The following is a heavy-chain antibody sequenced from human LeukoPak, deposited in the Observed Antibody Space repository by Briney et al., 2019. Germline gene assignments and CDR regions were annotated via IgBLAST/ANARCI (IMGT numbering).Heavy chain of an antibody. Sequence: SETLSLTCAVYGGSFSGYYWSWVRQPPGKGLEWIGEINHSGSTNYNPSLKSRVTISVDTSKNQFSLKLSSVTAADTAVYYCARGRYYYGSGSYPTRFDPWGQGTLVTVSS. D-gene: IGHD3-10*01. CDR3: ARGRYYYGSGSYPTRFDP. J-gene: IGHJ5*02. CDR1: GGSFSGYY. CDR2: INHSGST. V-gene: IGHV4-34*01.